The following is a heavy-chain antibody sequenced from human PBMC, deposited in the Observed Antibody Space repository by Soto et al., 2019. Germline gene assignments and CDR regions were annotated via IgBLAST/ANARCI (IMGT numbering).Heavy chain of an antibody. CDR2: ISYDGSNK. CDR1: GFTSSSYG. V-gene: IGHV3-30*18. Sequence: GGSLRLSCAASGFTSSSYGMHWVRQAPGKGLEWVAVISYDGSNKYYADSVKGRFTISRDNSKNTLYLQMNSLRAEDTAVYYCAKGNYDFWSGYYKSPYYYYYMDVWGKGTTVTVS. D-gene: IGHD3-3*01. CDR3: AKGNYDFWSGYYKSPYYYYYMDV. J-gene: IGHJ6*03.